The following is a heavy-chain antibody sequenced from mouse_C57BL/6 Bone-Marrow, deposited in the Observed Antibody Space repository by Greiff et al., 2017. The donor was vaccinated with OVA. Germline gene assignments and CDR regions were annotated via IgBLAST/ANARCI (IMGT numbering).Heavy chain of an antibody. J-gene: IGHJ3*01. V-gene: IGHV1-50*01. CDR2: IYPSATFT. CDR3: AREGDGYYPFAY. D-gene: IGHD2-3*01. Sequence: QVPLQQPGAELVKPGASVKLSCKASGYTFTSYWMPWVKQRPGTGLEWIGEIYPSATFTNYNQKFKGKATVTVDTSSSTAYMQLSSLTSEDSAVYYCAREGDGYYPFAYWGRGTLVTVSA. CDR1: GYTFTSYW.